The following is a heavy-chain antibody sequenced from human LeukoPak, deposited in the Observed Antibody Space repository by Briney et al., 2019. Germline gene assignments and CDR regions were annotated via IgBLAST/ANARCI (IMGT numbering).Heavy chain of an antibody. J-gene: IGHJ5*02. V-gene: IGHV1-69*08. CDR1: GYTFTSYF. CDR2: ITAILDTA. D-gene: IGHD5-12*01. CDR3: VRSGYDYDWFDP. Sequence: GASVKVSCKASGYTFTSYFMHWVRQAPGQGLEWMGRITAILDTAHYAQKFQGRFTITADKSTTTVYMELSSLRSDDTAVYYCVRSGYDYDWFDPWGQGTLVTVSS.